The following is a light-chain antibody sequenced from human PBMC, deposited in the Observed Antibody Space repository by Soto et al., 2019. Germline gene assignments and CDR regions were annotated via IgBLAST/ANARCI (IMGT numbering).Light chain of an antibody. Sequence: QSALTQPASVSGSPGQSITISCTGTSSDVGGYNYVSWYQQHPGKAPKLMIYEVSNRPSGVSHRFSGSKSGNTASLTISGLQDEDEADYYCSSYTSSSIDYVFGTGTKVTVL. CDR1: SSDVGGYNY. CDR3: SSYTSSSIDYV. J-gene: IGLJ1*01. V-gene: IGLV2-14*01. CDR2: EVS.